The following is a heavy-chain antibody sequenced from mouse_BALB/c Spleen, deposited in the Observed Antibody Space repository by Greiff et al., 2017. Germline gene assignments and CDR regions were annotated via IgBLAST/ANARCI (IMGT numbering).Heavy chain of an antibody. CDR3: AKGLWLRRRAMDY. CDR2: IDPANGNT. Sequence: EVQLQQSGAELVKPGASVKLSCTASGFNIKDTYMHWVKQRPEQGLEWIGRIDPANGNTKYDPKFQGKATITADTSSNTAYLQLSSLTSEDTAVYYCAKGLWLRRRAMDYWGQGTSVTVSS. D-gene: IGHD2-2*01. J-gene: IGHJ4*01. V-gene: IGHV14-3*02. CDR1: GFNIKDTY.